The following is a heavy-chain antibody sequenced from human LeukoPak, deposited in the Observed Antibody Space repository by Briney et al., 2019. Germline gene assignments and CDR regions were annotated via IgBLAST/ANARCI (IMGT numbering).Heavy chain of an antibody. D-gene: IGHD2-15*01. J-gene: IGHJ6*02. V-gene: IGHV3-33*01. Sequence: GGSLRLSCAASGFTFSSYGMHWVRQVPGKGLEWVAVIWYDGSNKYYADSVKGRFTISRDNSKNTLYLQMNSLRAEDTAVYYCARFGVVVAATDYYYGMDVWGQGTLVTVSS. CDR3: ARFGVVVAATDYYYGMDV. CDR2: IWYDGSNK. CDR1: GFTFSSYG.